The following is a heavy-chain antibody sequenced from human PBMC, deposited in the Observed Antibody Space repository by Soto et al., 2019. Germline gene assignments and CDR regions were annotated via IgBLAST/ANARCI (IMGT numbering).Heavy chain of an antibody. Sequence: GESLKISCAASGFTFSSYAMSWVRQAPGKGLEWVSAISGSGGSTYYADSVKGRFTISRDNSKNTLYLQMNSLRAEDTAVYYCASFIRGSAAFDIWGQGTMVTVSS. CDR1: GFTFSSYA. D-gene: IGHD3-16*01. J-gene: IGHJ3*02. V-gene: IGHV3-23*01. CDR2: ISGSGGST. CDR3: ASFIRGSAAFDI.